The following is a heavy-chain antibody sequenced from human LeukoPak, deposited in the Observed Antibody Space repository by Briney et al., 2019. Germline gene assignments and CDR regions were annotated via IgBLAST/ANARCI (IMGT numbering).Heavy chain of an antibody. Sequence: SQTLSLTCAVSGGSISSGGYSWRWIRQPPGKGLEWIVYIYHSGSTYYNPSLKSRVTISVDRSKNQFSLKLSSVTAADTAVYYCARGNYDILTGYYNNWFDPWGQGTLVTVSS. D-gene: IGHD3-9*01. V-gene: IGHV4-30-2*01. CDR1: GGSISSGGYS. CDR2: IYHSGST. CDR3: ARGNYDILTGYYNNWFDP. J-gene: IGHJ5*02.